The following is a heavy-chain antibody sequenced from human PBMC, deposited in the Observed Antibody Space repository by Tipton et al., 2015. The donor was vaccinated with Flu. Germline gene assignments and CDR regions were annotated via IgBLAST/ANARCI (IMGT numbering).Heavy chain of an antibody. V-gene: IGHV3-53*01. CDR1: GFTVNSNY. D-gene: IGHD3-3*01. J-gene: IGHJ6*02. CDR2: IYSDGTT. CDR3: AREGGYDVWSGYYPYAMDV. Sequence: QLVQSGGGLIQPGESLRLSCAASGFTVNSNYKTWVRQAPGKGLEWVSVIYSDGTTYYADSVKGRFTISRDISKNTLYLQMNSLRVEDTAVYYCAREGGYDVWSGYYPYAMDVWGQGTTVTVSS.